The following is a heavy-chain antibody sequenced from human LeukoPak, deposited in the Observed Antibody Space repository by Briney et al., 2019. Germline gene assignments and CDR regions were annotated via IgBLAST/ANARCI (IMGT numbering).Heavy chain of an antibody. CDR3: AKDFVVTTLVTPLDY. D-gene: IGHD4-23*01. V-gene: IGHV3-23*01. CDR1: GFTFSSYA. Sequence: GGSLRLSCAASGFTFSSYAMSWVRQAPGNGLEWVSAISGSGGSTYYADSVKGRFTISRDNSKNTLYLQMNSLRAEDTAVYYCAKDFVVTTLVTPLDYWGQGTLVTVSS. CDR2: ISGSGGST. J-gene: IGHJ4*02.